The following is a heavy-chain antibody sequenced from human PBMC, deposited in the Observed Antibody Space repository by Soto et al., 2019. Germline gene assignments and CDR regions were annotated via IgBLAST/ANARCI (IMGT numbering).Heavy chain of an antibody. CDR2: TGLNGRTT. V-gene: IGHV3-23*01. CDR3: ATVHSTSRSFDY. CDR1: VFTFSMSA. D-gene: IGHD6-6*01. J-gene: IGHJ4*02. Sequence: PGWSLRLSCASSVFTFSMSAMTWVRQAPGKGLEWVSTTGLNGRTTYYADSVKGRFTVSRDNSKNTLDLHMSSLRAEDTAVYYCATVHSTSRSFDYWGQGTLVTVSS.